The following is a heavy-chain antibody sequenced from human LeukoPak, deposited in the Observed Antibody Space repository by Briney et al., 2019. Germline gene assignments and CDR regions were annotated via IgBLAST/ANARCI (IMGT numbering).Heavy chain of an antibody. J-gene: IGHJ5*02. CDR3: AREQDIVVVPAAPGPFDP. Sequence: ASVKLSCNVSGYTFSSYGMSWVRQAAGQGPEWMGWISAYNGNTNYAQKLQGRVTMTTDTSTSTAYMALRSLRSDDTAVYYCAREQDIVVVPAAPGPFDPWGQGTLVTVSS. D-gene: IGHD2-2*01. CDR1: GYTFSSYG. CDR2: ISAYNGNT. V-gene: IGHV1-18*01.